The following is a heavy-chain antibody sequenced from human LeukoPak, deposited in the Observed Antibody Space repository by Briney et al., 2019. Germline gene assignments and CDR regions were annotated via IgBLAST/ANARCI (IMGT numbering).Heavy chain of an antibody. D-gene: IGHD6-19*01. Sequence: GGSLRLSCAASGFTFSSFWMSWVRQAPGKGLEWVANIKQDGSEKYYVDSVKGRFTISRDNAKNSLYLQMNSLRAEDMALYYCAKEPSGYSSGWSFFDYWGQGALVTVSS. CDR3: AKEPSGYSSGWSFFDY. V-gene: IGHV3-7*03. CDR1: GFTFSSFW. CDR2: IKQDGSEK. J-gene: IGHJ4*02.